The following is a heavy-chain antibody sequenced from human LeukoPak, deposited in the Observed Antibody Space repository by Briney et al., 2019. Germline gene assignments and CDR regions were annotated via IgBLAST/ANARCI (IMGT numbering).Heavy chain of an antibody. CDR2: ISSNGDST. V-gene: IGHV3-64*01. CDR3: ARVRPGYDLYYFDY. Sequence: PGGSLRLSCAASGFTFSRYAIDWVRQAPGKGLEFVSVISSNGDSTYYANSVKGRFTISRDNSKNTLYLQMGSLRAEDTAVYYCARVRPGYDLYYFDYWGQGALVTVSS. J-gene: IGHJ4*02. CDR1: GFTFSRYA. D-gene: IGHD3-16*01.